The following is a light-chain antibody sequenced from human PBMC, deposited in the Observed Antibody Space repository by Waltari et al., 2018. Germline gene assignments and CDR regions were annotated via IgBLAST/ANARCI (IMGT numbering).Light chain of an antibody. CDR1: QDISNY. Sequence: DIQMTKSPSSLSASVGERVTITCQASQDISNYLNWYQQKPGKAPKLLIYDASNLETGVPSRFSGSGSGTDFTFTISSLQPEDIATYYCQQYDNLPWTFGQGTKVEIK. CDR3: QQYDNLPWT. CDR2: DAS. V-gene: IGKV1-33*01. J-gene: IGKJ1*01.